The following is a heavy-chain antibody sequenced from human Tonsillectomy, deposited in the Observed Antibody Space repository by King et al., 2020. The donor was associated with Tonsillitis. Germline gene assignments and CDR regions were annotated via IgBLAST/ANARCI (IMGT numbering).Heavy chain of an antibody. D-gene: IGHD6-19*01. CDR3: QKAHVTSGWWYFDY. CDR2: ISVSGDTT. CDR1: GFTFSDYV. Sequence: VQLVESGGGLVQPGGSLRLSCAASGFTFSDYVMNWVRQAPGKGLEWVSSISVSGDTTYYADSVKGRFTISRDNSKNTLYLQMKSLRDEDTAVYYCQKAHVTSGWWYFDYWGQGTLVTVSS. J-gene: IGHJ4*02. V-gene: IGHV3-23*04.